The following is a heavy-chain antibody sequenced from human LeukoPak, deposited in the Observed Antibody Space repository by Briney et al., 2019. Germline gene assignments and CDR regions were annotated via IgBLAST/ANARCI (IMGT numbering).Heavy chain of an antibody. CDR3: IRVTQLYYFDP. J-gene: IGHJ4*02. Sequence: GGSLRLSCAASGFTFSNHYMDWVRQAPGKGLEWVGRIRMKTNGSTTEFAASVKGRFTISRDDSKNSLYLQMNSLKTEDTAVYYCIRVTQLYYFDPWGQGTLVTVSS. CDR1: GFTFSNHY. CDR2: IRMKTNGSTT. D-gene: IGHD1-1*01. V-gene: IGHV3-72*01.